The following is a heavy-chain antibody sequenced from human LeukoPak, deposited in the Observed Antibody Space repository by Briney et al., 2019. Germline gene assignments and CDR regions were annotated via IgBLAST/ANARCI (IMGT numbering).Heavy chain of an antibody. J-gene: IGHJ4*02. CDR3: AKDSRYSGYDRDFDY. Sequence: GGSLRLSCAASGFTFSHYSMNWVRQAPEKGLEWVSYISSSSSTIYYADSVKGRFTISRDNAKNSLYLQMNSLRAEDTAVYYCAKDSRYSGYDRDFDYWGQGTLVTVSS. D-gene: IGHD5-12*01. CDR2: ISSSSSTI. V-gene: IGHV3-48*01. CDR1: GFTFSHYS.